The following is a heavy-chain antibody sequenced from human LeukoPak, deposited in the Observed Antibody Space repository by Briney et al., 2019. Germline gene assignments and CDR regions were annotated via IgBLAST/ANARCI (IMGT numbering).Heavy chain of an antibody. Sequence: SETLSLTCTVSGGSISSYYWSWIRQPAGKGLEWVGRIYTSGGTNYNPSLKSRVTMSVDTSKNQVSLKLRSVTAADTAVYYCARDPTTVTTIFDSWGQGTLVTVSS. D-gene: IGHD4-17*01. J-gene: IGHJ4*02. CDR1: GGSISSYY. CDR2: IYTSGGT. CDR3: ARDPTTVTTIFDS. V-gene: IGHV4-4*07.